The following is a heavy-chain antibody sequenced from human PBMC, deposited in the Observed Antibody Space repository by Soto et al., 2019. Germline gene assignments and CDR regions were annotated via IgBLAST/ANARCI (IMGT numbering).Heavy chain of an antibody. CDR1: GYTFTGYY. D-gene: IGHD6-6*01. CDR3: ARDIGRVLVRAAPPPPIGY. V-gene: IGHV1-2*04. J-gene: IGHJ4*02. Sequence: ASVKVSCKASGYTFTGYYMHWVRHAPGQGLEWMGWINPNSGGTNYAQKFQGWVTMTRDTSISTAYKELSRLRSDDTAVYYRARDIGRVLVRAAPPPPIGYWGQGTLVTVSS. CDR2: INPNSGGT.